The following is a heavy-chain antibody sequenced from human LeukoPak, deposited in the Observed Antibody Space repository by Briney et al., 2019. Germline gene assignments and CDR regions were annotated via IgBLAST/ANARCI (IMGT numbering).Heavy chain of an antibody. Sequence: PSETLSLTCTVSGGSISSSSYYWGWIRQPPGKGLEWIGSIYYSGSTYYNPSLKSRVTISVDTSKNQFSLKLSSVTAADTAVYYCARDSITIFGVVITYYFDYWGQGTLVTVSS. V-gene: IGHV4-39*07. CDR1: GGSISSSSYY. D-gene: IGHD3-3*01. CDR3: ARDSITIFGVVITYYFDY. CDR2: IYYSGST. J-gene: IGHJ4*02.